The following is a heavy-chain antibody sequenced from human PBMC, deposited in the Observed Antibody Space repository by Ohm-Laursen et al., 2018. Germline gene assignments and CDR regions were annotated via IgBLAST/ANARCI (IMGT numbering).Heavy chain of an antibody. J-gene: IGHJ4*02. V-gene: IGHV3-74*01. CDR2: INGDGSRP. D-gene: IGHD4-11*01. CDR3: ARGSSRDYRE. CDR1: GATISGYW. Sequence: SLRLSCAASGATISGYWMHWVRQTPGKGLVWVSRINGDGSRPFYADSVKGRFTISRDNGQNVLYLQMTRLRADDTAIYYCARGSSRDYREWGQGTLVTVSS.